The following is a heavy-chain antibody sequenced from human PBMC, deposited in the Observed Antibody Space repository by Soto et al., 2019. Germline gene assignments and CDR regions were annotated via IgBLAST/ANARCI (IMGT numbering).Heavy chain of an antibody. Sequence: ASVKVSCKASGYTFTSYYMHWVRQAPGQGLEWMGRINPNSGGTSYAQKFQGRVTMTRDTSISTAYMELSRLRSDDTAVYYCARSTVLRFLEWLSFDYWGQGTLVTVSS. CDR1: GYTFTSYY. J-gene: IGHJ4*02. V-gene: IGHV1-2*02. CDR2: INPNSGGT. CDR3: ARSTVLRFLEWLSFDY. D-gene: IGHD3-3*01.